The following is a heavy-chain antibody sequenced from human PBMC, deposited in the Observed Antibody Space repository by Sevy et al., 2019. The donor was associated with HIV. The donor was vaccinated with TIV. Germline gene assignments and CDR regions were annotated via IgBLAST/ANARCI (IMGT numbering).Heavy chain of an antibody. Sequence: GGSLRLSCAASGLTFSKYSMSWVRQPPGKGLEWVSTLSFGCGEIKYADSVKGRFTISRDNSKSSVYLQMNNLRPEDAAVYYCAREGCTKPHDYWGQGTLVTVSS. J-gene: IGHJ4*02. CDR3: AREGCTKPHDY. CDR2: LSFGCGEI. CDR1: GLTFSKYS. V-gene: IGHV3-23*01. D-gene: IGHD2-8*01.